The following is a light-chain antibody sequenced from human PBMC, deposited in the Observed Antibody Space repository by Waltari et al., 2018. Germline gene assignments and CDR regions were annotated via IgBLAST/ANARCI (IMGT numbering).Light chain of an antibody. J-gene: IGKJ5*01. CDR3: QQRYSWPPIT. V-gene: IGKV3-11*01. Sequence: EVVLTQSPATLSLSPGERATLPCRASQSVRSYLGWYQQKPGQAPRLLISDTSNRATGVPARFSGSGSGTDFTLTISSLEPEDFAVYYCQQRYSWPPITFGQGTRLEIK. CDR2: DTS. CDR1: QSVRSY.